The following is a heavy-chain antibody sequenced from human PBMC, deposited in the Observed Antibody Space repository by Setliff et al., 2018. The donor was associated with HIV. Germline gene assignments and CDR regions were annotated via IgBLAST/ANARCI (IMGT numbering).Heavy chain of an antibody. D-gene: IGHD3-16*01. CDR1: GFSLSSSGVG. CDR2: IYWDDDK. CDR3: VRMGGDLTHFAY. J-gene: IGHJ4*02. V-gene: IGHV2-5*02. Sequence: SGPTLVNPTQTLTLTCTFSGFSLSSSGVGVGWIRQPPGKALEWLALIYWDDDKRHNPSLRSRLTITKDTSKNQVVLRMTNMDPVDTATYYCVRMGGDLTHFAYWGPGTLVTVSS.